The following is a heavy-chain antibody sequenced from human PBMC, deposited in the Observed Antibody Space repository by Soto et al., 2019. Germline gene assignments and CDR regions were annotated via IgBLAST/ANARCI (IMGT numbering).Heavy chain of an antibody. CDR2: IYYSGST. V-gene: IGHV4-39*01. CDR3: AGVILTVGNWFDP. D-gene: IGHD3-9*01. J-gene: IGHJ5*02. Sequence: SETLSLTCTVSGGSISSGDYYWSWIRQPPGKGLEWIGSIYYSGSTYYNPSLKSRVTISVDTSKNQFSLKLSSVTAADTAVYYCAGVILTVGNWFDPWGQGTLVTVSS. CDR1: GGSISSGDYY.